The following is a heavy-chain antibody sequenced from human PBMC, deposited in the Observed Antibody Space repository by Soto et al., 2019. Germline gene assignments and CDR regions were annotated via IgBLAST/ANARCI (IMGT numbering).Heavy chain of an antibody. J-gene: IGHJ6*02. D-gene: IGHD3-3*01. CDR3: AKDLEGSSYYYYYYGMDV. CDR2: VSYDGSNK. CDR1: GFTFSSYG. V-gene: IGHV3-30*18. Sequence: GGSLRLSCAASGFTFSSYGIHWVRQAPGKGLEWVAVVSYDGSNKYYADSVKGRFTISRDNSKNTVYLQMNSLRAEDTAVYYCAKDLEGSSYYYYYYGMDVWGQGTTVTVSS.